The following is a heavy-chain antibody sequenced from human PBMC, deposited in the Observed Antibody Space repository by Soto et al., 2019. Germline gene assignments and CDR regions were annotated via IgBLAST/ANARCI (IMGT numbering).Heavy chain of an antibody. CDR1: GFTFSDYY. J-gene: IGHJ4*02. D-gene: IGHD6-13*01. CDR2: ISSSSNYI. V-gene: IGHV3-11*05. Sequence: QVQLVEYGGGLVKPEGSLRLSCAASGFTFSDYYMSWIRQAPGQGLEWLSYISSSSNYIHYADSVKGPITISRDNAKNSLYLQRNRLRSEDTAVYYCSIEGPGSSSWFVDFLGQVTLVTVSS. CDR3: SIEGPGSSSWFVDF.